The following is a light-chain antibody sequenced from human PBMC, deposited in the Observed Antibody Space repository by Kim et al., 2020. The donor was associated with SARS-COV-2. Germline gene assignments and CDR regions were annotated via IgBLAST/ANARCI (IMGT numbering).Light chain of an antibody. Sequence: AWGQTVGLTCQGDSRRNYYETWYQQGPGQAPTLVLYGKYDRPSGIPDRFSGSASGNTASLTITGAQAEDEGDYYCSSRDSTGDHVVFGGGTQLTVL. CDR2: GKY. CDR3: SSRDSTGDHVV. J-gene: IGLJ3*02. V-gene: IGLV3-19*01. CDR1: SRRNYY.